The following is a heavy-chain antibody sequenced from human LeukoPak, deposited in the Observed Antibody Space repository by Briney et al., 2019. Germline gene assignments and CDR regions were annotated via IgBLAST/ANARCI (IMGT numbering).Heavy chain of an antibody. CDR2: IYHGGST. CDR3: ARGSYDYGGKLDY. CDR1: GYSISSGYY. Sequence: SETLSLTCTVPGYSISSGYYWGWIRQPPGKGLEWIGSIYHGGSTYYNPSLKSRVTISVDTSKIQFSLKLSSVTAADTAVYYCARGSYDYGGKLDYWGQGTLVTVSS. D-gene: IGHD4-23*01. V-gene: IGHV4-38-2*02. J-gene: IGHJ4*02.